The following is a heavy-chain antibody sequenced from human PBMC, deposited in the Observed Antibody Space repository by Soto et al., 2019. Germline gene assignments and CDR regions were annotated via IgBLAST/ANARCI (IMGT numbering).Heavy chain of an antibody. D-gene: IGHD4-17*01. J-gene: IGHJ5*02. CDR3: ARCGGEMGGDYASWFDP. CDR2: IIPILGIA. V-gene: IGHV1-69*02. CDR1: GGSFRSYT. Sequence: SVKVSCKACGGSFRSYTISWVRQAPGQGLEWMGRIIPILGIANYAQKFQGRVTITADKSTSTAYMELSSLRSEDTAVYYCARCGGEMGGDYASWFDPWGQGTLVTVSS.